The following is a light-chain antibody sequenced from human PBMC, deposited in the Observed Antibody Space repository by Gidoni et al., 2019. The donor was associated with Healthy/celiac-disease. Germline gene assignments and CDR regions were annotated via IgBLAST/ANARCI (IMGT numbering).Light chain of an antibody. CDR1: QSVLYSSNNKNY. CDR3: QQYYSTPHT. Sequence: DIVMTQSPDSLAVSLGERATINCKSSQSVLYSSNNKNYLAWYQQKPGQPPKLLIYWASTRESGVPDRFSGSGSGTDFTLTISSLQAEDVAVYYCQQYYSTPHTFXHXTKLEIK. J-gene: IGKJ2*01. V-gene: IGKV4-1*01. CDR2: WAS.